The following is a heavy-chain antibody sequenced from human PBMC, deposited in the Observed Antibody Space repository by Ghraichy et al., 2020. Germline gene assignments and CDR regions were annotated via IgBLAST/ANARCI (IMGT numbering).Heavy chain of an antibody. CDR2: ISGPGGST. D-gene: IGHD6-6*01. CDR3: AKLSSFSSSSPYYFDY. CDR1: GFTFSSYA. V-gene: IGHV3-23*01. J-gene: IGHJ4*02. Sequence: GGSLRLSCAASGFTFSSYAMSWVRQAPGKGLEWVSAISGPGGSTYSADSVKGRFTISRDNSKNTLYLQMNSLRPEDTAVYYCAKLSSFSSSSPYYFDYWGQGTLVTVSS.